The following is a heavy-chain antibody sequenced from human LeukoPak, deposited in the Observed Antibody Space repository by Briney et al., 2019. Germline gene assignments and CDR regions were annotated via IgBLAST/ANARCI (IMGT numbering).Heavy chain of an antibody. CDR3: VKGARVYRSSTSCYAGVDWYFDL. J-gene: IGHJ2*01. CDR1: GFTFSSYA. V-gene: IGHV3-64D*06. D-gene: IGHD2-2*01. Sequence: PGGSLRLSCSASGFTFSSYAMHWVRQAPGKGLEYVSAISSNGGSTYYADSVKGRFTISRDNSKNTLYLQMSSLRAEDTAVYYCVKGARVYRSSTSCYAGVDWYFDLWGRGTLVTVSS. CDR2: ISSNGGST.